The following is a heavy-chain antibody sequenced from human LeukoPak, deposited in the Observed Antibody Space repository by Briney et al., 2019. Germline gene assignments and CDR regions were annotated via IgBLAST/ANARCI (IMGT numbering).Heavy chain of an antibody. V-gene: IGHV1-2*02. Sequence: ASVKVSCKASGYSFADYYMHWVRQAPGQGLEWMGWINPNSGGTNYAQKFQGRVTMTRDTSISTAYMELSRLRSDDTAVYYCARSLKYPNYFDYWGQGTLVTVSS. J-gene: IGHJ4*02. CDR3: ARSLKYPNYFDY. CDR2: INPNSGGT. CDR1: GYSFADYY. D-gene: IGHD2/OR15-2a*01.